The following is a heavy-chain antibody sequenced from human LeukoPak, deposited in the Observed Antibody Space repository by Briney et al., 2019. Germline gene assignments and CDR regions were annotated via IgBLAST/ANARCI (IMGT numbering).Heavy chain of an antibody. CDR2: ISGSGGST. J-gene: IGHJ4*02. D-gene: IGHD3-9*01. CDR1: GFTFSSYA. Sequence: GGSLRLSCAASGFTFSSYAMSWVRQAPGKGLEWVSAISGSGGSTYYADSVKGRFTISRDNSKNTLYLQMNSLRAEDTAVYYCARESLYDILTGYYRRGAPDYWGQGTLVTVSS. CDR3: ARESLYDILTGYYRRGAPDY. V-gene: IGHV3-23*01.